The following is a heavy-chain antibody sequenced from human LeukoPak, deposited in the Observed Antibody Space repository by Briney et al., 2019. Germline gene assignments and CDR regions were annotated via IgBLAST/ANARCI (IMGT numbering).Heavy chain of an antibody. CDR2: IYSGGST. Sequence: GGSLRLSCAASGFTVSSNHMSWVRQAPGKGLECVSIIYSGGSTYHADSVKGRFTSSRDNSKNTLYLQMNSLRAEDTAVYYCARVSLTGWYIDCWGQGTLVTVSS. CDR3: ARVSLTGWYIDC. D-gene: IGHD3-9*01. J-gene: IGHJ4*02. V-gene: IGHV3-66*01. CDR1: GFTVSSNH.